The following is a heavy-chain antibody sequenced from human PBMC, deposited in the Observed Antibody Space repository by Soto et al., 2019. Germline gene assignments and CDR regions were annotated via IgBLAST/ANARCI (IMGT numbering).Heavy chain of an antibody. CDR1: GFSLSTSW. J-gene: IGHJ6*02. CDR2: IMQDGSDK. V-gene: IGHV3-7*01. CDR3: ASKRLYFYGLGV. Sequence: EVQLVESGGGLVQPGGSLRLSCTASGFSLSTSWMTWVRQAPGKGLEWVANIMQDGSDKYYVDSVKGRFPISRDNAKNSLYLQMTSLRAEDTAVYYCASKRLYFYGLGVWGQGTTVTVSS.